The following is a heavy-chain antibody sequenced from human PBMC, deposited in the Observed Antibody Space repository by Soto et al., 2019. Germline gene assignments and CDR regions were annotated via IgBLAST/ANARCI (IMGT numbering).Heavy chain of an antibody. J-gene: IGHJ4*02. Sequence: SETLSLTCTFSVGSMISHYWTWLRQPPGKGLEWIGYISYSGGSYYNPSLKSRVTISADTSRNQFSLRLTSVIAADTAVYFCARADPDASVGFWGQGTLVTVSS. D-gene: IGHD3-16*01. CDR2: ISYSGGS. CDR1: VGSMISHY. CDR3: ARADPDASVGF. V-gene: IGHV4-59*11.